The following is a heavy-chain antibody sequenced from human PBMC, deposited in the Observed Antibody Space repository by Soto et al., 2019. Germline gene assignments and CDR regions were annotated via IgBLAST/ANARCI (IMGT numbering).Heavy chain of an antibody. CDR1: GFTFSSYA. Sequence: GGSLRLSCAASGFTFSSYAMSWVRQAPGKGLEWVSAISGSGGSTYYADSVKGRFTISRDNSKNTLYLQMKSLRAEDTAVYYCARERFRAKGRDIVVVPAALDYWGQGTLVTVSS. D-gene: IGHD2-2*01. CDR2: ISGSGGST. CDR3: ARERFRAKGRDIVVVPAALDY. J-gene: IGHJ4*02. V-gene: IGHV3-23*01.